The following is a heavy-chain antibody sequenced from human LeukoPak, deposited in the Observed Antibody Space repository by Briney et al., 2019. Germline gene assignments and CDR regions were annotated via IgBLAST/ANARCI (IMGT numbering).Heavy chain of an antibody. V-gene: IGHV4-39*01. CDR2: IYYSGST. D-gene: IGHD6-6*01. CDR1: GGSISSSSYY. CDR3: ARRGKQLAEY. J-gene: IGHJ4*02. Sequence: SETLSLTCTVSGGSISSSSYYWGWIRQPPGKGLEWIGSIYYSGSTYYNPSLKSRVTISVDTSKNQFSLKLSSVTAADTAVYYCARRGKQLAEYWGQGTLVTVSS.